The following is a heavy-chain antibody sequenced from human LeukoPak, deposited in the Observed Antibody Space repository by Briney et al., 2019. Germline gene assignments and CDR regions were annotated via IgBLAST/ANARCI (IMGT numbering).Heavy chain of an antibody. CDR3: ARGLAGLVRGGLDV. V-gene: IGHV4-31*03. D-gene: IGHD3-10*01. CDR1: GGSISSDGYY. J-gene: IGHJ6*04. CDR2: IYYSGSA. Sequence: PSETLSLTCTVSGGSISSDGYYWSWIRQHPGKGLEWIGYIYYSGSAYYNPALKSRVTISVDTSKNQFSLKLSSVTAADTAVYYCARGLAGLVRGGLDVWGKGTTIPVSS.